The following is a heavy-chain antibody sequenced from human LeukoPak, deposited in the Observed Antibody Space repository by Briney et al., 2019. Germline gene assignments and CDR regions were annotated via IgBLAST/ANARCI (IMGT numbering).Heavy chain of an antibody. V-gene: IGHV3-74*01. CDR2: TNEHGTII. CDR1: KFAFSSYA. J-gene: IGHJ4*02. CDR3: VVGLSGSADY. D-gene: IGHD3-10*01. Sequence: GGSLRLSCAASKFAFSSYAMSWVRQAPGEGLVWVSRTNEHGTIINYADSVKGRFTISRDNAKNTLYLQMNSLRTEDSALYYCVVGLSGSADYWGQGTLVTVSS.